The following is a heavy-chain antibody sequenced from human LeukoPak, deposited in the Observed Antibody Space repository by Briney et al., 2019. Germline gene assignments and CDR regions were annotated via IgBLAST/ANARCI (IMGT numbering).Heavy chain of an antibody. Sequence: GGSLRLSCAASGFTFSSYSMNWVRQAPGKGLEWVSSISSSSSYIYYADSVKGRFTISRDNAKNSLYLQMNSLRAEDTALYYCARNYGSGSYYCEDYWGQGTLVTVSS. V-gene: IGHV3-21*04. CDR3: ARNYGSGSYYCEDY. CDR2: ISSSSSYI. CDR1: GFTFSSYS. J-gene: IGHJ4*02. D-gene: IGHD3-10*01.